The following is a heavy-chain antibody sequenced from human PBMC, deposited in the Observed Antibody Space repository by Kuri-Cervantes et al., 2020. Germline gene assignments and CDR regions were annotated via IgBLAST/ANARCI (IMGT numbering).Heavy chain of an antibody. J-gene: IGHJ6*02. CDR1: GFIFSRSP. Sequence: GESLKISCAASGFIFSRSPVHWVRQAPGKGLEWVAFMAKDGAKKDYADSVKGRFTISRDNSKNTLYLQMNSLRAEDTAVYYCANMGGTSGSRYYYYGMDVWGQGTTVTVSS. D-gene: IGHD1-26*01. CDR3: ANMGGTSGSRYYYYGMDV. CDR2: MAKDGAKK. V-gene: IGHV3-30-3*01.